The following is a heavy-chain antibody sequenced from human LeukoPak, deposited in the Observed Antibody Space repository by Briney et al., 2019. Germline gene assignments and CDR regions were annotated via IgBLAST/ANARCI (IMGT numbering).Heavy chain of an antibody. CDR2: ISWCSGSI. V-gene: IGHV3-9*01. J-gene: IGHJ3*02. CDR3: AKALDDYDSTGYLTLGAFDI. D-gene: IGHD3-22*01. CDR1: GFTVDDYA. Sequence: PGGSLRLSCAASGFTVDDYAMHWVRQAPGRGLEWVSGISWCSGSIGYADPVKGRFTISRDNAKNSLYLQMNSLRAEDTALYYCAKALDDYDSTGYLTLGAFDIWGQGTMVTVSS.